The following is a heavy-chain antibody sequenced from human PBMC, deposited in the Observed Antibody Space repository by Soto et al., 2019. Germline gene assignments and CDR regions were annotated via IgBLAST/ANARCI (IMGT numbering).Heavy chain of an antibody. CDR1: GFTVSSNY. V-gene: IGHV3-53*04. CDR2: IYAGGST. CDR3: ARGYVYGGNSLDY. Sequence: EVQLVESGGGLVQPGGSLRLSCAASGFTVSSNYMSWVRQAPGKGLEWVSLIYAGGSTHYVDSVKGRFTISRHNSKNMLYLQMNSLRPNDTAVYYCARGYVYGGNSLDYWGQGTLVTVSS. J-gene: IGHJ4*02. D-gene: IGHD2-21*01.